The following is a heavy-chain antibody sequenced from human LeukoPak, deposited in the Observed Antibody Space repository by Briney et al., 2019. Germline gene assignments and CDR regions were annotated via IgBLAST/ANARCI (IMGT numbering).Heavy chain of an antibody. D-gene: IGHD3-16*01. CDR3: ARAPWAYGNYVHAFDI. V-gene: IGHV4-61*02. Sequence: SETLSLTCTVSGDSISSGSYYWSWIRQPAGKGLEWIGRIYTSESTNYNPSLKSRVTISADTSKNHFSLKLTSVTAADRAVYFCARAPWAYGNYVHAFDIWGQGTMVTVSS. CDR2: IYTSEST. J-gene: IGHJ3*02. CDR1: GDSISSGSYY.